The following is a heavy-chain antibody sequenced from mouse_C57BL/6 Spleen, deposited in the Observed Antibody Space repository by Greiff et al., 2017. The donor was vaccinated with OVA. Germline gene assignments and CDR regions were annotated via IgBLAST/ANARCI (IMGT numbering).Heavy chain of an antibody. CDR1: GFTFSDYG. Sequence: EVKLVESGGGLVKPGGSLKLSCAASGFTFSDYGMHWVRQAPEKGLEWVAYISSGSSTIYYADTVKGRFTISRDNAKNTLFLQMTSLRSEDTAMYYCARLWGYAMDYWGQGTSVTVSS. CDR2: ISSGSSTI. D-gene: IGHD4-1*01. CDR3: ARLWGYAMDY. J-gene: IGHJ4*01. V-gene: IGHV5-17*01.